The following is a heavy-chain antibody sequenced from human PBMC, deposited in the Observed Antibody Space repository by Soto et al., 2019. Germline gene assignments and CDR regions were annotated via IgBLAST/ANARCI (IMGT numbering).Heavy chain of an antibody. V-gene: IGHV3-74*01. Sequence: GGSLRLSCAASGFTFSSYWMHWVRQAPGKGLVWVSRINSDGSSTSYADSVKGRFTISRDNAKNTLYLQMNSLRAEDTAVYYCARDLGPRYCSGGSCPIWGLSYGMDVWGQGTTVTVYS. CDR2: INSDGSST. CDR1: GFTFSSYW. D-gene: IGHD2-15*01. CDR3: ARDLGPRYCSGGSCPIWGLSYGMDV. J-gene: IGHJ6*02.